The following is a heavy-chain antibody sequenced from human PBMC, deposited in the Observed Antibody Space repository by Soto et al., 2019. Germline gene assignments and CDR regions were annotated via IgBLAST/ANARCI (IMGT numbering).Heavy chain of an antibody. D-gene: IGHD3-22*01. CDR3: ARESVQYYDSSGYSRYNWFDP. J-gene: IGHJ5*02. V-gene: IGHV4-59*01. CDR2: IYYSGST. CDR1: GGSISSYY. Sequence: SETLSLTCTVSGGSISSYYWSWIRQPPGKGLEWIGYIYYSGSTNYNPSLKSRVTISVDTSKNQFSLKLSSVTAADTAVYYCARESVQYYDSSGYSRYNWFDPWGQGTLVTVS.